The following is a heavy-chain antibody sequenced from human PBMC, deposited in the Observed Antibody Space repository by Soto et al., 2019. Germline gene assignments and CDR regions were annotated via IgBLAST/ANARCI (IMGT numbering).Heavy chain of an antibody. CDR3: ARGFGWLDY. Sequence: EVQLVESGGGLVQPGGSLRLSCAASGFTVSSNYMTGVRQAPGKGLEYVSAISSNGGSTYYANSVKGRFTISRDNSKNTLYLQMGSLRAEDMAVYYCARGFGWLDYWGQGTLVTVSS. V-gene: IGHV3-64*01. CDR2: ISSNGGST. J-gene: IGHJ4*02. CDR1: GFTVSSNY. D-gene: IGHD6-19*01.